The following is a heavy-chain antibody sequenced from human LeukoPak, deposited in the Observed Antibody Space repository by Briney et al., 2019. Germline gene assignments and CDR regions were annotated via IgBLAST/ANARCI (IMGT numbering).Heavy chain of an antibody. V-gene: IGHV1-8*01. D-gene: IGHD3-3*01. CDR3: ARGSRTRGYDFWSGSSPYYMDV. CDR2: MNPNSGNT. Sequence: ASVKVSCKASGYTFTSYDINWVRQATGQGLEWMGSMNPNSGNTGYAQKFQGRVTMTRNTSISTAYMELSSLRSEDTAVYYCARGSRTRGYDFWSGSSPYYMDVWGKGTTVTVSS. J-gene: IGHJ6*03. CDR1: GYTFTSYD.